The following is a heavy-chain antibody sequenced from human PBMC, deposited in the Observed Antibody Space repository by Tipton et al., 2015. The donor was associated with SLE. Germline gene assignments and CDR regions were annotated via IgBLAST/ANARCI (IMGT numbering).Heavy chain of an antibody. V-gene: IGHV3-23*01. CDR3: AKFARQLTNLWDAFDI. CDR2: ISGSGERT. CDR1: GFTFSSYA. J-gene: IGHJ3*02. Sequence: SLRLSYAASGFTFSSYAMSWVRQAPGKGLEWVSAISGSGERTYYTTSVKGRFSISRDNSKNTLYLQVNSLRAEDTAVYFCAKFARQLTNLWDAFDIWGQGTMVTVSS. D-gene: IGHD6-13*01.